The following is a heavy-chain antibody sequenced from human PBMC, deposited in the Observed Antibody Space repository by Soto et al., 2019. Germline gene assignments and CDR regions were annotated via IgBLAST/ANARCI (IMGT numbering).Heavy chain of an antibody. CDR1: GFTFSSYA. D-gene: IGHD3-22*01. CDR3: AKAPLPRGLYDSSGLGPFDY. J-gene: IGHJ4*02. Sequence: EVQLLESGGGLVQPGGSLRLSCAASGFTFSSYAMSWVRQAPGKGLEWVSAIRGSGGSTYYADSVKGRFTISRDNSKNTLYLHMNSLRAEDTAVYYCAKAPLPRGLYDSSGLGPFDYWGKGTLVTVSS. V-gene: IGHV3-23*01. CDR2: IRGSGGST.